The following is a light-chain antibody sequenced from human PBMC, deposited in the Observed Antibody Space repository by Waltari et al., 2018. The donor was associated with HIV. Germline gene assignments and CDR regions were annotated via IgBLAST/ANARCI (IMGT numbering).Light chain of an antibody. CDR1: QSIRSW. CDR2: AAS. Sequence: VKLTPSPSFVSASLGDRVIITWRASQSIRSWLAWYQQKPGKPPKLLIYAASTLQSGVPSRFSGSGSGTDFTLTISSLQPEDFATYYCQQGNSFPRTFGQGTKVEIK. J-gene: IGKJ1*01. V-gene: IGKV1-12*01. CDR3: QQGNSFPRT.